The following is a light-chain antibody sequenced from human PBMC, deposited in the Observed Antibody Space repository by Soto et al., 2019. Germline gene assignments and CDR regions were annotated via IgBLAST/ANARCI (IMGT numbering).Light chain of an antibody. J-gene: IGLJ2*01. CDR3: QSYDKSLSGHVV. Sequence: QSALTQPPSVSGAPGQRVTISCTGSSSNLGSGFDVHWYQQFPGTAPKLLIYSDNIRPSGVPDRFSGSKSGTSASLAITGLQAEDEADYYCQSYDKSLSGHVVFGGGTKVTVL. CDR2: SDN. V-gene: IGLV1-40*01. CDR1: SSNLGSGFD.